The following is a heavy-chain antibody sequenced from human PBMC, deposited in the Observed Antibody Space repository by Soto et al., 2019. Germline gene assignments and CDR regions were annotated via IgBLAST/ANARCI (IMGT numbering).Heavy chain of an antibody. Sequence: PGGSLRLSCAASGFTFFSNAMTWVRQAPGKGLEWVASISGSGSSTDYADSVKGRFIISRDNSMNTLYLQMNSLRAEDAAIYYCAKSWNYANWFDPWGQGTLVTVSS. D-gene: IGHD1-7*01. CDR2: ISGSGSST. J-gene: IGHJ5*02. V-gene: IGHV3-23*01. CDR1: GFTFFSNA. CDR3: AKSWNYANWFDP.